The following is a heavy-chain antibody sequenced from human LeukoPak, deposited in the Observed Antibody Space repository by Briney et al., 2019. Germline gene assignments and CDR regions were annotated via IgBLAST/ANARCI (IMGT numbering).Heavy chain of an antibody. CDR1: GGSFSGYY. D-gene: IGHD6-19*01. CDR3: AGGVAVAGTFGY. V-gene: IGHV3-23*01. Sequence: PSETLSLTCAVYGGSFSGYYWSWVRQAPGKGLEWVSAISGSGGSTYYADSVEGRFTISRDNSKITLYLQMNSLRAEDTAVYYCAGGVAVAGTFGYWGQGTLVTVSS. CDR2: ISGSGGST. J-gene: IGHJ4*02.